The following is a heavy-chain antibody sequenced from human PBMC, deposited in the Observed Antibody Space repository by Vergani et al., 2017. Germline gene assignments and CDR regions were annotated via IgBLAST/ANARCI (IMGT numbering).Heavy chain of an antibody. D-gene: IGHD2-8*01. Sequence: QVQLQESGPGLVKPSETLSLTCTVSGGSISSYYWSWIRQPPGKGLEWIGYIYYSGSTNYNPSLKSRVTISVDTSQNQFSLKLSSVTAADTAVYYCARAGRGLYLTDVWGKGTTVTVSS. V-gene: IGHV4-59*01. CDR1: GGSISSYY. J-gene: IGHJ6*04. CDR2: IYYSGST. CDR3: ARAGRGLYLTDV.